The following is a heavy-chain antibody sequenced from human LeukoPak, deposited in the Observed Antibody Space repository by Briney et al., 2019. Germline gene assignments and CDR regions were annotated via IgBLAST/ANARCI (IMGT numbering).Heavy chain of an antibody. J-gene: IGHJ4*02. CDR2: IYYSGST. CDR3: ARVGRYSGSYGFDY. D-gene: IGHD1-26*01. V-gene: IGHV4-39*01. Sequence: SETLSLTCTVSGGSISSSSYYWGWIRQPPGKGLEWIGSIYYSGSTYYNPSLKSRVTISVDTSKNQFSLKLSSVTAADTAVYYWARVGRYSGSYGFDYWGQGTLVTVSS. CDR1: GGSISSSSYY.